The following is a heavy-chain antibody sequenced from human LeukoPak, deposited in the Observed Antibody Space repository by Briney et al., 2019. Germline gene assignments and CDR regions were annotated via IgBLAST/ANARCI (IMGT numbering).Heavy chain of an antibody. J-gene: IGHJ5*02. V-gene: IGHV3-7*01. CDR1: GFTFSSRDW. Sequence: PGGSLRLSCVASGFTFSSRDWMTWVRQAPGKGLEWVANIKQDGSEKSYVDSVKGRFTISRDNAKNSLYLQMSGLRVEDTAVYYCARLDGMGYFDRYLDPWGQGTLVTVSS. D-gene: IGHD3-9*01. CDR3: ARLDGMGYFDRYLDP. CDR2: IKQDGSEK.